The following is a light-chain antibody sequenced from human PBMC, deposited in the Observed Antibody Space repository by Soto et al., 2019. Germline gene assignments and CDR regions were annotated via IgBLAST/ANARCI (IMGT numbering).Light chain of an antibody. Sequence: IEMTQSPATLSVPPGDTATLSCRASQSVSSNVSWYQRRPGQAPRLLIYGASTRATGIPARFSGSGSGTHFTLTISSLQTEDFAIYYCKQYTNWPPWTFEKRTKVEIK. CDR1: QSVSSN. CDR2: GAS. CDR3: KQYTNWPPWT. V-gene: IGKV3-15*01. J-gene: IGKJ1*01.